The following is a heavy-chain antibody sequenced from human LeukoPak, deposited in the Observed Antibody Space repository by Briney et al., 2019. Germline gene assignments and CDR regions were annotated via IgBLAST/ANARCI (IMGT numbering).Heavy chain of an antibody. CDR3: AGASNSGYDLGDY. CDR1: GGSISSSNW. J-gene: IGHJ4*02. Sequence: SGTLSLTCAVSGGSISSSNWWSWVRQPPGKGLEWIGEIYHSGSTNYNPSLKSRVTISVDKSKNQFSLKLSSVTAADTAVYYCAGASNSGYDLGDYWGQGTLVTVSS. V-gene: IGHV4-4*02. D-gene: IGHD5-12*01. CDR2: IYHSGST.